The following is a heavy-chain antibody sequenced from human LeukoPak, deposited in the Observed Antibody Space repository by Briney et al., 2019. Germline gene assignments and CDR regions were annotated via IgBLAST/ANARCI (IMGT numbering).Heavy chain of an antibody. CDR2: IRSKTKSGET. CDR3: SSPAHDFDIWSGYYSL. J-gene: IGHJ4*01. D-gene: IGHD3-3*01. CDR1: GFTFSDSV. V-gene: IGHV3-73*01. Sequence: GSLRLSCYVSGFTFSDSVIHWVRHAAGKGLEWVGRIRSKTKSGETAYAASVKGRFTISRDDSKDTAYLQMSSLKPEDTAVYYCSSPAHDFDIWSGYYSLWGRGTQVTVSS.